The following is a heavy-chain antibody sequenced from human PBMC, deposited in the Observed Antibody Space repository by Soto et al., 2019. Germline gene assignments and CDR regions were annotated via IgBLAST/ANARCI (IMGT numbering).Heavy chain of an antibody. CDR2: IYPGDSDT. V-gene: IGHV5-51*01. J-gene: IGHJ5*02. CDR1: GYSFTSYW. D-gene: IGHD3-22*01. Sequence: PGESLKISCKGSGYSFTSYWIGWVRQMPGKGLEWMGIIYPGDSDTRYSPSFQGQVTISADKSISTAYLQWSSLKASDTAMYYCARHAQEYYYDSSGYYYLFNWFDPWGQGTLVTVSS. CDR3: ARHAQEYYYDSSGYYYLFNWFDP.